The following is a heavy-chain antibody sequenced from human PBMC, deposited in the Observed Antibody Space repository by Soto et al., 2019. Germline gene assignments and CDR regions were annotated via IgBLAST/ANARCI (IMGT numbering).Heavy chain of an antibody. V-gene: IGHV3-7*03. CDR2: IKQDGSEK. D-gene: IGHD3-10*01. CDR1: GFTFSSYW. CDR3: ARDSYYSYYYGMDV. Sequence: EVQLVESGGGLVQPGGSLRLSCAASGFTFSSYWMSWVRQAPGKGLEWVANIKQDGSEKYYVDSVKGRFTISRDNAKNSLYLQMNSLRAEDTAVYYCARDSYYSYYYGMDVWGQGTTVTVSS. J-gene: IGHJ6*02.